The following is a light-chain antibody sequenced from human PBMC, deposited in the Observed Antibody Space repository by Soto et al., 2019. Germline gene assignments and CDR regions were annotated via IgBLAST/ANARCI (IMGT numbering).Light chain of an antibody. V-gene: IGKV3-15*01. J-gene: IGKJ2*01. CDR1: QSVSSN. CDR3: QRYNNWPPYT. Sequence: EIVMTQSPATLSVSPGERATLSCRASQSVSSNLAWYQQKPGQAPRLLIYGASTRATGIPARFSGSGSGTDFTLTVRSLQSEDFAVYYCQRYNNWPPYTFGQGPQLEIK. CDR2: GAS.